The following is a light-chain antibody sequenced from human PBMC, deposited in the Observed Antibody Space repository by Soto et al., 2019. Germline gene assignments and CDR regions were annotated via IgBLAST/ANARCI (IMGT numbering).Light chain of an antibody. CDR1: QGVSTW. CDR2: TAS. V-gene: IGKV1-12*01. CDR3: QQAASLPIT. Sequence: DIPMTESPGSGVASVGRRVTITSRASQGVSTWLAWYQQKPGKAPNLLIYTASSLQSGVPSRFSGSGSGTDFTLTINGLQPEDFATYYCQQAASLPITFGQGTRLEIK. J-gene: IGKJ5*01.